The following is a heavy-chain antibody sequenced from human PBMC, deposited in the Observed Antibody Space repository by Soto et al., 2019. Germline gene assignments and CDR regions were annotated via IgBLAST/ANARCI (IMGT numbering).Heavy chain of an antibody. J-gene: IGHJ4*02. CDR1: GGTFSSYA. D-gene: IGHD2-21*02. CDR2: IIPIFGTA. V-gene: IGHV1-69*13. Sequence: SVKVSCKASGGTFSSYAISWVRQAPGQGLEWMGGIIPIFGTANYAQKFQGRVTITADESTSTAYMELSSLRSEDTAVYYCARDGLGVVVTGNQFDYWGQGTLVTVSS. CDR3: ARDGLGVVVTGNQFDY.